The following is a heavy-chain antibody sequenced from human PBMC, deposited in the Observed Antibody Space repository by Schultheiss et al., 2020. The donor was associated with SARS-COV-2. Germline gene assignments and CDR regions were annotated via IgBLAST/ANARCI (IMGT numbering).Heavy chain of an antibody. V-gene: IGHV4-34*01. CDR2: INRSGST. CDR1: GGSFSGYY. Sequence: SETLSLTCAVYGGSFSGYYWSWIRQPPGKGLEWIGEINRSGSTYYTPSLKSLVSISLDTSKNQFSLKLTSVTAADTAVYYCARGRFVLYWGQGTLVTVSS. CDR3: ARGRFVLY. J-gene: IGHJ4*02. D-gene: IGHD3-10*01.